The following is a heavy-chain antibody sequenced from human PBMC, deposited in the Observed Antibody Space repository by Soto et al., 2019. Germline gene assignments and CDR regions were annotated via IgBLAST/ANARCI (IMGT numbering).Heavy chain of an antibody. Sequence: EVQLLESGGGLVQPGGSLRLSCAASGFTFSSYAMSWVRQAPGKGLEWVSAISGSGGSTYYADSVKGRFTISRDNSKNTLYLQMNSLRAEDTAVYYCAKAPFLYGSGSYSVYEKYYFDYWGQGTLVTVSS. CDR1: GFTFSSYA. D-gene: IGHD3-10*01. CDR3: AKAPFLYGSGSYSVYEKYYFDY. CDR2: ISGSGGST. V-gene: IGHV3-23*01. J-gene: IGHJ4*02.